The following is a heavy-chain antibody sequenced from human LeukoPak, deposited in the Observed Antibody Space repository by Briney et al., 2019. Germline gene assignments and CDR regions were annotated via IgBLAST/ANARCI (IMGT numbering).Heavy chain of an antibody. CDR2: IYSGGST. CDR1: GFTVSSNY. V-gene: IGHV3-66*01. CDR3: ARDLLPFTMIVVAPPV. J-gene: IGHJ4*02. D-gene: IGHD3-22*01. Sequence: HAGGSLRLSCAASGFTVSSNYMSWVRQAPGKGLEWVSVIYSGGSTYYADSVKGRFTISRDNSKNMLYLQMNSLRAEDTAVYYCARDLLPFTMIVVAPPVWGQGTLVTVSS.